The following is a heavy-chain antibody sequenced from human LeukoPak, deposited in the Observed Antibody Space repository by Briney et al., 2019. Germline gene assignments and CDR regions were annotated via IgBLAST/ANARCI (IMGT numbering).Heavy chain of an antibody. Sequence: GGSLRLSCAASGFTFSSYGMHWVRQAPGKGLEWVAVISYDGSNKYYADSVKGRFTISRDNSKNTLYLQMNSLRAEDTAVYYCARDDHWGIAAAGVYYGMDVWGQGTTVTVSS. CDR2: ISYDGSNK. CDR3: ARDDHWGIAAAGVYYGMDV. J-gene: IGHJ6*02. V-gene: IGHV3-30*03. CDR1: GFTFSSYG. D-gene: IGHD6-13*01.